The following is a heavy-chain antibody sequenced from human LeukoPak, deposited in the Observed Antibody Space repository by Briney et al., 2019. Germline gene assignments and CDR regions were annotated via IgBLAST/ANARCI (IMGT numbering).Heavy chain of an antibody. D-gene: IGHD3-16*01. J-gene: IGHJ6*03. Sequence: SVKVSCKASGGIFKSYAISWVRQAPGQGLEYLGGSIPNFRRTKYAQKFEGRVTITTDETTAYMELRSLTSEDTAVYYCARAGRDSNYDFDYHMDVWGKGTTVIVSS. V-gene: IGHV1-69*05. CDR3: ARAGRDSNYDFDYHMDV. CDR1: GGIFKSYA. CDR2: SIPNFRRT.